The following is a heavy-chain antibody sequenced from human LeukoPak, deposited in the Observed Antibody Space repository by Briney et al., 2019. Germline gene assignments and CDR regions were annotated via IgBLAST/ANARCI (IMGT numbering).Heavy chain of an antibody. D-gene: IGHD3-22*01. CDR2: ITISGAYI. V-gene: IGHV3-21*01. J-gene: IGHJ4*02. Sequence: PGGCLRLSCAGSGFPFSSYTMNWVRQAPGKGLEWVSSITISGAYIYYSDSVKGRFAISRDNANNSLYLQMNSLGAEDTAVYYCARALAFDSSGYSACPNWGQGTLVTVSS. CDR1: GFPFSSYT. CDR3: ARALAFDSSGYSACPN.